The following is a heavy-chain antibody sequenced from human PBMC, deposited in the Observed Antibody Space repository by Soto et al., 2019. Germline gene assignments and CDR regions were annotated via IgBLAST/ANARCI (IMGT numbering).Heavy chain of an antibody. CDR3: ATAEDYYYYGMDV. D-gene: IGHD4-17*01. V-gene: IGHV1-3*05. J-gene: IGHJ6*02. CDR2: INASNGNT. Sequence: QVQLVQSGAEEKKPGASVKVSCKASGYTFTSYAMHLVRQAPGQRLEWMGWINASNGNTKYSQKFQGRVTITSDTSARTAYMELSSLRSEATAVYYCATAEDYYYYGMDVWGQGTTVTVSS. CDR1: GYTFTSYA.